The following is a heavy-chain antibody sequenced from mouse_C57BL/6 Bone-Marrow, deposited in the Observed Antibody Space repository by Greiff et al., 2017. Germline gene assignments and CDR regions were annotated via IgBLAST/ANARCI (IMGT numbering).Heavy chain of an antibody. V-gene: IGHV1-69*01. D-gene: IGHD1-1*01. Sequence: QVQLQQPGAELVMPGASVKLSCKASGYTFTSYWMHWVKQRPGQGLEWIGEIDPSDSYTNYNQKFKGKSTLTVYKSSSTAYMQLSSLTSEDSAVYYCARSDYYGSSYNFDYWGQGTTLTVSS. CDR3: ARSDYYGSSYNFDY. CDR1: GYTFTSYW. CDR2: IDPSDSYT. J-gene: IGHJ2*01.